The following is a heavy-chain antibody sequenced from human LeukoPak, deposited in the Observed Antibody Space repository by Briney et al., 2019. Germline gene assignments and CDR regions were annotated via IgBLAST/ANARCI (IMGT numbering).Heavy chain of an antibody. D-gene: IGHD5-18*01. V-gene: IGHV3-23*01. CDR3: AKSSAGGRGYSYGFFDY. CDR1: GFTFSSYA. J-gene: IGHJ4*02. Sequence: GGSLRLSCAASGFTFSSYAMSWVRQAPGKGLEWVSVISDSGVTTYYAESVKGRFTISRDNSKNTLYLQMNSLRAEDTAVYYCAKSSAGGRGYSYGFFDYWGQGTLVTVSS. CDR2: ISDSGVTT.